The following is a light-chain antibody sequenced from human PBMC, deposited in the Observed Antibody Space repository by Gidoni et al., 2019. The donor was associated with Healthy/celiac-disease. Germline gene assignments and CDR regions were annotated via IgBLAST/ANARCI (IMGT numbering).Light chain of an antibody. CDR1: QSVSSSY. J-gene: IGKJ2*01. Sequence: EIVLTQSPGTLSLSPGERATLSCRASQSVSSSYLAWNQQTPGQAPRLLIYGASSRATGIPDRFSGSGSGTAFSLPISRLEPEDFAVYYCQQYGSSLYTFGQGTKLEI. CDR2: GAS. V-gene: IGKV3-20*01. CDR3: QQYGSSLYT.